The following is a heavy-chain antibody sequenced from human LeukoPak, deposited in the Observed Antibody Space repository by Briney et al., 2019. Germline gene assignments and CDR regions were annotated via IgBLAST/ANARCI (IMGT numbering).Heavy chain of an antibody. V-gene: IGHV3-23*01. CDR3: AKEDYDSSGYYNYYYYYYMDV. D-gene: IGHD3-22*01. CDR2: ISGSGGST. J-gene: IGHJ6*03. CDR1: GFTFSNYA. Sequence: GGSLRLSCAASGFTFSNYAMSWVRQAPGKGLEWVSAISGSGGSTYYADSVKGRFTISRDNSKNTLYLQMNSLRAEDTAVYYCAKEDYDSSGYYNYYYYYYMDVWGKGTTVTISS.